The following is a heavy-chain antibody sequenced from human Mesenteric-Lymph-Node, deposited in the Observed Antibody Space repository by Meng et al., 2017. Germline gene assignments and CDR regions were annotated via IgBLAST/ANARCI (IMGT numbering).Heavy chain of an antibody. CDR1: GGSIGSGGYY. Sequence: GQLQESGQGLGTPSQTLSLTCTVSGGSIGSGGYYWSWIRQHPGKGLEWIGYIYYTGSTFYNPSLKSRVTISVDTSKNQFSLNLNSVTAVDTAVYYCARNVPGTSAYYDWGQGTLVTVSS. V-gene: IGHV4-31*03. D-gene: IGHD3-22*01. J-gene: IGHJ4*02. CDR3: ARNVPGTSAYYD. CDR2: IYYTGST.